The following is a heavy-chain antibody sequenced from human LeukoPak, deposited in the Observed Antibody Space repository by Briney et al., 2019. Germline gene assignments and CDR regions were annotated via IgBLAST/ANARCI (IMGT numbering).Heavy chain of an antibody. Sequence: ASVKVSCKASGYTFTSYDINWVRQATGQGLEWMGWMNPNSGNTGYAQKFQGRVTITRNTSISTAYMELSSLRSGDTAVYCCARGRGVWFDPWGQGTLVTVSS. J-gene: IGHJ5*02. V-gene: IGHV1-8*03. CDR2: MNPNSGNT. CDR3: ARGRGVWFDP. CDR1: GYTFTSYD. D-gene: IGHD3-10*01.